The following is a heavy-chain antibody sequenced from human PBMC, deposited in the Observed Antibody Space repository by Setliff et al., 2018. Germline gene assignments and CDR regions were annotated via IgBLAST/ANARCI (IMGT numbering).Heavy chain of an antibody. CDR1: GGPFSGAS. CDR2: VYHSGTA. J-gene: IGHJ4*02. Sequence: PSETLSLTCTVSGGPFSGASIWSWIRQPPGKGLEFIGYVYHSGTAKYDPSLESRAIMSVDASKNEISLKLKSVTAADTAVYYCARAPRLEWLLPTFDSWGQGTLVTVSS. D-gene: IGHD3-3*01. V-gene: IGHV4-59*01. CDR3: ARAPRLEWLLPTFDS.